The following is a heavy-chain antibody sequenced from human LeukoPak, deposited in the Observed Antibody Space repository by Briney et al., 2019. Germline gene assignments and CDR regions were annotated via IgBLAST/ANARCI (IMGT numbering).Heavy chain of an antibody. CDR1: GGSISSSSYY. J-gene: IGHJ5*02. CDR3: ARSARYDFWSGFNWFDP. D-gene: IGHD3-3*01. V-gene: IGHV4-39*01. CDR2: IYYSGST. Sequence: PSQTLSLTCTVSGGSISSSSYYWGWIRQPPGKGLEWIGSIYYSGSTYYNPSLKSRVTISVDTSKNQFSLKLSSVTAADTAVYYCARSARYDFWSGFNWFDPWGQGTLVTVSS.